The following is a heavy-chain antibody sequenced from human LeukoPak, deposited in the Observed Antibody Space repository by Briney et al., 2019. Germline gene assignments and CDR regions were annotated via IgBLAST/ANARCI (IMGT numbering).Heavy chain of an antibody. Sequence: GVSLRLSCAASGFTFSSYGMHWVRQAPGKGLEWVAVISYDGSNKYYADSVKGRFTISRDNSKNTLYLQMNSLRAEDTAVYYSAKDRHTIFSLKGLDYWGQGTLVTVSS. D-gene: IGHD3-9*01. CDR3: AKDRHTIFSLKGLDY. V-gene: IGHV3-30*18. CDR2: ISYDGSNK. CDR1: GFTFSSYG. J-gene: IGHJ4*02.